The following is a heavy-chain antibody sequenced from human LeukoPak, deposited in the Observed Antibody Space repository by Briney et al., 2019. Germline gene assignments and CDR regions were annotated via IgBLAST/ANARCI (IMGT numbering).Heavy chain of an antibody. CDR3: ARGDYGDYELPYYYYMDV. Sequence: GGSLRLSCAASGFTFSSYGMHWVRQAPGKGLEWVAVISYDGSNKYYADSVKGRFTISRDNSKNTLYLQMNSLRAEDTAVYYCARGDYGDYELPYYYYMDVWGKGTTVTVSS. J-gene: IGHJ6*03. D-gene: IGHD4-17*01. CDR2: ISYDGSNK. CDR1: GFTFSSYG. V-gene: IGHV3-30*03.